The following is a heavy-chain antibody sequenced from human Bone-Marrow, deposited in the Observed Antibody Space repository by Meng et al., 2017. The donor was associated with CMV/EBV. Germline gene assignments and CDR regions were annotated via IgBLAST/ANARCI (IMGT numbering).Heavy chain of an antibody. J-gene: IGHJ6*02. CDR3: ARVLHGYCSSTSCYHHWGVYYYYGMDV. Sequence: GESLKISCAASGFTFSSYSMNWVRQAPGKGLEWVSSISSSSSYIYYADSVKGRITITRDNAKNSLYLQMNSLRAEDTAVYYCARVLHGYCSSTSCYHHWGVYYYYGMDVWGQGTTVTVSS. CDR2: ISSSSSYI. CDR1: GFTFSSYS. V-gene: IGHV3-21*01. D-gene: IGHD2-2*03.